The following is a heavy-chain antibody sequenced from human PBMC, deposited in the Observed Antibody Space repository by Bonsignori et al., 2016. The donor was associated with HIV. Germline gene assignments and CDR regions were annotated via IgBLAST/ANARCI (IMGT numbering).Heavy chain of an antibody. J-gene: IGHJ3*01. CDR3: AREVGINAFDF. D-gene: IGHD1-26*01. Sequence: WVRQAPGQGLECMGWINPNNGDTNYAQKFQGRFTMTRDTSISTAYMELSSLRADDTAVYYCAREVGINAFDFWGQGTTVTVSS. V-gene: IGHV1-2*02. CDR2: INPNNGDT.